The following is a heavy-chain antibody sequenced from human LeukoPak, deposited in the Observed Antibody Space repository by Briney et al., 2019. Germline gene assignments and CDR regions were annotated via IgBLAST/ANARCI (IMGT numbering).Heavy chain of an antibody. CDR2: ISSSGSTI. Sequence: GGSLRLSCAASGFTFSSYEMNWVRQAPGKGLEWVSYISSSGSTIYYADSVKGRFTISRDNAKNSLYLQMNSLRAEDTALYYCAKSQGIAVAEQIDYWGQGTLVTVSS. J-gene: IGHJ4*02. D-gene: IGHD6-19*01. CDR3: AKSQGIAVAEQIDY. CDR1: GFTFSSYE. V-gene: IGHV3-48*03.